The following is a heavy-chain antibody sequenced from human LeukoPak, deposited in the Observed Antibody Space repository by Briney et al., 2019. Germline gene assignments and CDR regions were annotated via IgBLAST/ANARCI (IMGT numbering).Heavy chain of an antibody. CDR3: AKDHGGIAI. J-gene: IGHJ3*02. D-gene: IGHD6-13*01. V-gene: IGHV3-30*18. CDR2: ISYDGSNK. CDR1: GFTFSSYG. Sequence: PGGSLRLSCAASGFTFSSYGMHWVRQAPGKGLEWAAVISYDGSNKYYADSVKGRFTISRDNSKNTLYLQMNSLRAEDTAVYYCAKDHGGIAIWGQGTMVTVSS.